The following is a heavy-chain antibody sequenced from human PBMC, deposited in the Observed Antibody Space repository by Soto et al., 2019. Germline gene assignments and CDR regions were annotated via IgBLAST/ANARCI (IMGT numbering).Heavy chain of an antibody. V-gene: IGHV4-4*02. CDR1: SGSISTGNW. J-gene: IGHJ4*02. Sequence: QVELQESGPRLVKSSGTLSLTCEVSSGSISTGNWWSWVRQPPAKGLEWIGEIYYTGATNYNPSLKSHVTMTIDRSKDQFSLILPSATGADTAVYYCARVFSSGSGWMYYFHVWGQGILVSVSS. CDR2: IYYTGAT. CDR3: ARVFSSGSGWMYYFHV. D-gene: IGHD6-25*01.